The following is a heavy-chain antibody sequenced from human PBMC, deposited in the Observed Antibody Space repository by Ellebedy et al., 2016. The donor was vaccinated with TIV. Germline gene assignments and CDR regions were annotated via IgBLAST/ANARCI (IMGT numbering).Heavy chain of an antibody. V-gene: IGHV1-69*13. D-gene: IGHD6-13*01. J-gene: IGHJ4*02. CDR1: GGIFSSHG. Sequence: SVKVSCTASGGIFSSHGIRWVRQAPGQGLEWMGGIIPIFGTANYAQKFQGRLTIIADESTSTAYMELNSLRSEDTAVYYCARVGFYSSSWQYYFDSWGQGTLVTVSS. CDR2: IIPIFGTA. CDR3: ARVGFYSSSWQYYFDS.